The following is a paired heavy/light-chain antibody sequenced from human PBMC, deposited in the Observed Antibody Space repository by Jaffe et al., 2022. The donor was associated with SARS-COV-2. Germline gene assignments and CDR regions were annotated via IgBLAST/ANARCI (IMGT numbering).Heavy chain of an antibody. V-gene: IGHV3-23*04. D-gene: IGHD3-16*01. CDR3: VKGLWGDY. Sequence: DVHLVESGGGLVQPGGSLRLSCAASGFTFSTHDMSWVRQAPGKGLEWVSGFSVSAGSTYYADSVKGRFTISRDTSKNTLDLQMNSLRVDDTAVYYCVKGLWGDYWGQGTLVTVSS. CDR2: FSVSAGST. CDR1: GFTFSTHD. J-gene: IGHJ4*02.
Light chain of an antibody. CDR3: MQATHWPLT. J-gene: IGKJ4*01. Sequence: DVVMTQSPLSLPVTLGQPASISCRSGQSLVHSDGNTYLNWFQQRPGQSPRRLIYQVSNRDSGVPDRFSGSGSGTDFTLKISRVEAEDVGVYYCMQATHWPLTFGGGTKVEIK. CDR2: QVS. V-gene: IGKV2-30*02. CDR1: QSLVHSDGNTY.